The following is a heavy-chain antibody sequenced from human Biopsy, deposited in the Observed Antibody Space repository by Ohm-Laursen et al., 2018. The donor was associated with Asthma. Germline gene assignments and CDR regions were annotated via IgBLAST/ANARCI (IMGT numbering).Heavy chain of an antibody. Sequence: TLSLTCAVYGGSFSGYYWSWIRQPPGKGLEWIGEINHSGSPNYNPSLKSRVTISVDTSKNQFSLKLSSVTAADTAVYYCARVKDGYNFDYWGQGTLVTVSS. CDR3: ARVKDGYNFDY. D-gene: IGHD5-24*01. CDR2: INHSGSP. V-gene: IGHV4-34*01. CDR1: GGSFSGYY. J-gene: IGHJ4*02.